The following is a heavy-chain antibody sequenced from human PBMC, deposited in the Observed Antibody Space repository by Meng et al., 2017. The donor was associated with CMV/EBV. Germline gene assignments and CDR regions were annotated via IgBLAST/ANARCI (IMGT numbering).Heavy chain of an antibody. V-gene: IGHV4-34*01. Sequence: QQWGAGLLKPSQTLSLAFAVYGGSFSGYYWSWLPQPPGKGLEWIWEINHSGSTHYHPSLKSRVTISVDTSKNQFSLKLSSVTAADTAVDYCARGGNWFDPWGQGTLVTVSS. CDR1: GGSFSGYY. J-gene: IGHJ5*02. CDR2: INHSGST. CDR3: ARGGNWFDP.